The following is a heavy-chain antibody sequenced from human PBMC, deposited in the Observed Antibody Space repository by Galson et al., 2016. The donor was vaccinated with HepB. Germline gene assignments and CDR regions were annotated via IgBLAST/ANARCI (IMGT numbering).Heavy chain of an antibody. CDR1: GASITTYY. CDR2: MYSTGTT. V-gene: IGHV4-4*07. D-gene: IGHD2/OR15-2a*01. Sequence: SETLSLTCSVSGASITTYYWSWVRRSAGKGLEWLGRMYSTGTTNYNPSLKGRGTMSMDTSKNQFSLNLTSLTAADTAVYYCAREGPTTFDYWGQGTLVTVSS. CDR3: AREGPTTFDY. J-gene: IGHJ4*02.